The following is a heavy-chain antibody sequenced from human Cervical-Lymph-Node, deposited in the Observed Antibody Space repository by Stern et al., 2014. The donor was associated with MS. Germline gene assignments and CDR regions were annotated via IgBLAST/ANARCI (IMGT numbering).Heavy chain of an antibody. V-gene: IGHV2-5*02. CDR3: AHGGDYFDY. Sequence: QVTLREYGPTLVKPTKTLTLTCTFSGFSLSTSGVGVGWIRQPQGKALDLLALIYGDDDKRYSPSLKSRLTITKDTSKNQVVLTMTNMDPVDTATYYCAHGGDYFDYWGQGTLVTVTS. CDR2: IYGDDDK. CDR1: GFSLSTSGVG. J-gene: IGHJ4*02. D-gene: IGHD3-16*01.